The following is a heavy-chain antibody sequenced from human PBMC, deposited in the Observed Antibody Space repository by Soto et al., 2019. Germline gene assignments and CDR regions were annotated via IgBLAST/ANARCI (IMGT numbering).Heavy chain of an antibody. V-gene: IGHV1-69*13. CDR1: GGTFSSYA. Sequence: ASVKVSCKASGGTFSSYAISWVRQAPGQGLEWMGGIIPIFGTANYVQKFQGRVTITADESTSTAYMELRSLRSDDTAVYYCARDGGIAVAGTKHVPFDYWGQGTLVTVSS. J-gene: IGHJ4*02. D-gene: IGHD6-19*01. CDR3: ARDGGIAVAGTKHVPFDY. CDR2: IIPIFGTA.